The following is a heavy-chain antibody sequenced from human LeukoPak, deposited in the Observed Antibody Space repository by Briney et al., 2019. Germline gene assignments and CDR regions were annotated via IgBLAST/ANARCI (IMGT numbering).Heavy chain of an antibody. V-gene: IGHV7-4-1*02. Sequence: GGSLRLSCAASGFTFSTYGMHWVRQAPGKGLEWVGWINTNTGNPTYAQGFTGRFVFSLDTSVSTAYLQIISLKAEDTAVYYCARDVGSSWSLDYWGQGTLVTVSS. D-gene: IGHD6-13*01. CDR3: ARDVGSSWSLDY. CDR1: GFTFSTYG. CDR2: INTNTGNP. J-gene: IGHJ4*02.